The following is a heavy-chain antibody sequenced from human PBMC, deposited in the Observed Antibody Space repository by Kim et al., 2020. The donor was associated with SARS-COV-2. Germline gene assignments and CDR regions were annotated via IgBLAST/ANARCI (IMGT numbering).Heavy chain of an antibody. V-gene: IGHV3-7*03. CDR2: MNEDGSEK. Sequence: GGSLRLSCVASGFTFSRYWMSWVRQAPGKGLEWVANMNEDGSEKYYVDSVRGRFTISRDNTKNSHYLQMNSLRAEDTAVYYCARGTRNDYDHIPWGQGTLVTVSS. J-gene: IGHJ5*02. D-gene: IGHD3-16*01. CDR3: ARGTRNDYDHIP. CDR1: GFTFSRYW.